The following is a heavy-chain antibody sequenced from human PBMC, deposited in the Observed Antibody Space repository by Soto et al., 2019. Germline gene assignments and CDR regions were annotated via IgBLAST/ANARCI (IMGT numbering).Heavy chain of an antibody. J-gene: IGHJ4*02. Sequence: LTCAVYGGSFSGYYWSWIRQPPGKGLEWIGEINHSGSTNYNPSLKSRVTISVDTSKNQFSLKLSSVTAADTAVYYCATRIAAGGWRRDQYFDYWGQGTLVTVSS. CDR1: GGSFSGYY. CDR3: ATRIAAGGWRRDQYFDY. V-gene: IGHV4-34*01. D-gene: IGHD6-13*01. CDR2: INHSGST.